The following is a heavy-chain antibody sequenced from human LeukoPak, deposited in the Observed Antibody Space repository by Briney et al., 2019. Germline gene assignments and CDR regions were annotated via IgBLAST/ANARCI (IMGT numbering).Heavy chain of an antibody. V-gene: IGHV3-74*01. CDR1: GFTFSSYW. J-gene: IGHJ4*02. D-gene: IGHD3-3*02. CDR3: ARSPDHFMWYFDY. Sequence: GGSLGLSCAASGFTFSSYWMHWVRQAPGKGLVWVSRINSDGSSTSYADSVKGRFTISRDNAKNTLYLQMNSLRAEDTAVYYCARSPDHFMWYFDYWGQGTLVTVSS. CDR2: INSDGSST.